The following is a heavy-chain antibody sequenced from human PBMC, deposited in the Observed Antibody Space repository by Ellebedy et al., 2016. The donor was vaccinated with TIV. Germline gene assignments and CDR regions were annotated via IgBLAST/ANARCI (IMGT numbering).Heavy chain of an antibody. D-gene: IGHD1-1*01. V-gene: IGHV3-49*03. CDR3: GRSTGSYYFDN. Sequence: GESLKISXTGSGFTFGDYAMSWFRQAPGKGPEWVGFIRSKAYYMTTEYAASVKGRFTTSRDDSKSIAYLQMNSLKTEDTAVYYCGRSTGSYYFDNWGQGTLVAVSS. J-gene: IGHJ4*02. CDR2: IRSKAYYMTT. CDR1: GFTFGDYA.